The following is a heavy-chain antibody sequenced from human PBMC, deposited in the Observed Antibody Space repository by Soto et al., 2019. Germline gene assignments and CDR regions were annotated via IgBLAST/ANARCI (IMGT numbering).Heavy chain of an antibody. J-gene: IGHJ4*02. Sequence: QLQLVESGGGVVQPGRSLRLSRAASGFTFSDYGMHWVRQAPGTGLEWVAVISYDGSDKYYADSVKGRFTISRDNSKNRLYLQMNSLRAEDTAVYYCATMERLFDYWGQGTLVTVSS. V-gene: IGHV3-30*03. D-gene: IGHD3-3*01. CDR3: ATMERLFDY. CDR1: GFTFSDYG. CDR2: ISYDGSDK.